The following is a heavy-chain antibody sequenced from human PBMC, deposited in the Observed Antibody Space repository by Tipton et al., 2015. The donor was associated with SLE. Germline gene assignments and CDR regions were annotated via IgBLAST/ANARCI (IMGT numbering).Heavy chain of an antibody. CDR2: THYSGNT. Sequence: TLSLTCTVSGGSINSRTLYWGWIRQPPGKGLEWIGNTHYSGNTYYTPSLKSRITISLDTSKNQFSLRLSSVTAADTAVYYCARHIVVVPEAFDIWGQGTMVTVSS. CDR1: GGSINSRTLY. D-gene: IGHD2-21*01. J-gene: IGHJ3*02. V-gene: IGHV4-39*07. CDR3: ARHIVVVPEAFDI.